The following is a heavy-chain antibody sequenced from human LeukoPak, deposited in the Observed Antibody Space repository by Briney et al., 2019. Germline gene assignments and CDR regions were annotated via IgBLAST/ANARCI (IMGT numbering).Heavy chain of an antibody. CDR1: GFTFSRFS. J-gene: IGHJ4*02. CDR3: ARSGSGSYFGPDY. D-gene: IGHD3-10*01. Sequence: GGSLRLSCAASGFTFSRFSMNWVRQAPGKGLEWVSSITSSSSYVYHADSLKGRFTISRDNAKNSLYLQMNSLRADDTAVYYCARSGSGSYFGPDYWGQGTLVTVSS. V-gene: IGHV3-21*01. CDR2: ITSSSSYV.